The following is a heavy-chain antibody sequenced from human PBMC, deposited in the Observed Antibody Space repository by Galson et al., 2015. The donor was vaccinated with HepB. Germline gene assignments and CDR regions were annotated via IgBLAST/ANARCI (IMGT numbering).Heavy chain of an antibody. CDR1: GYTFTSYD. D-gene: IGHD2-2*01. Sequence: SVKVSCKASGYTFTSYDINWVRQATGQGLEWMGWMNPNSGNTGYAQKFQGRVTMTRNTSISTAYMELSSLRSEDTAVYYCARALRRIVVVPAATYYYYMDVWGKGTTVTVSS. CDR3: ARALRRIVVVPAATYYYYMDV. V-gene: IGHV1-8*01. J-gene: IGHJ6*03. CDR2: MNPNSGNT.